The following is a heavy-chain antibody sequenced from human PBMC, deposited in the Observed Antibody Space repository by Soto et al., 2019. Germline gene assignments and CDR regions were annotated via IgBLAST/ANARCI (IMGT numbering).Heavy chain of an antibody. J-gene: IGHJ4*02. CDR3: AHKGIIAAAFDY. D-gene: IGHD6-13*01. CDR2: IYWNDDK. V-gene: IGHV2-5*01. Sequence: SGPTLVNPTRPLTLTCTFSGFSLSTSGVGGGWIRQPPGKALEWLALIYWNDDKRYSPSLKSMLTITKDTSKHQVVLTMTNMDPVDTATYYCAHKGIIAAAFDYWGQGTLVTVSS. CDR1: GFSLSTSGVG.